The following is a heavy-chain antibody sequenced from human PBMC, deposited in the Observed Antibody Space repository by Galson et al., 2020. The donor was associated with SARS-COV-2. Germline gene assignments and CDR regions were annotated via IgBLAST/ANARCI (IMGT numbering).Heavy chain of an antibody. V-gene: IGHV4-61*02. J-gene: IGHJ6*02. D-gene: IGHD3-3*01. CDR2: IYKSGNT. CDR3: ARGNSPCVTIFGVLTGTCGMDV. Sequence: SETLSLTCTVSGASISSGSYYWSWIRQPTGKGLEWIGRIYKSGNTNYNPSLWSQVPISVDTSKNQFSLKLTSVTAADTAVYYCARGNSPCVTIFGVLTGTCGMDVWGQGTTVTVSS. CDR1: GASISSGSYY.